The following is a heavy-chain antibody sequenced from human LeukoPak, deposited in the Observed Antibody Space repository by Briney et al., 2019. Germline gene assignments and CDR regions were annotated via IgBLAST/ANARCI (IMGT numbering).Heavy chain of an antibody. CDR2: IYYSGST. CDR3: ARSLSSGYYFPFDY. V-gene: IGHV4-59*01. CDR1: GGSISSYY. Sequence: PSETLSLTCTVSGGSISSYYWSWIRQPPGKGLEWIGYIYYSGSTNYNPSLKSRVTISVDTSKNQFSLKLSSVTAVDTAVYYCARSLSSGYYFPFDYWGQGTLVTVSS. J-gene: IGHJ4*02. D-gene: IGHD3-22*01.